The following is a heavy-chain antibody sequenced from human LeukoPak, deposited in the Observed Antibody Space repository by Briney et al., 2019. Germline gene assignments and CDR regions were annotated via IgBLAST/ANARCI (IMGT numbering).Heavy chain of an antibody. D-gene: IGHD6-19*01. Sequence: PSETLSLTCTGSGVSISRYYWSWIRQPPGKGLEWIGYIYYSGSTNYNPALKSRVSLSVDTSTNPFSLKLSSVTAADTAVYYCARSSTGPVPFAYSGQGTPVTVSS. CDR2: IYYSGST. CDR3: ARSSTGPVPFAY. J-gene: IGHJ4*02. V-gene: IGHV4-59*01. CDR1: GVSISRYY.